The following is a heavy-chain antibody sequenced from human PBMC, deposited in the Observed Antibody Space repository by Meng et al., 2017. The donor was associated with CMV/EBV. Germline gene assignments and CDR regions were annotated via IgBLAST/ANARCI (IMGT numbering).Heavy chain of an antibody. D-gene: IGHD3-3*01. V-gene: IGHV3-48*03. CDR1: GFTFSSYE. J-gene: IGHJ4*02. CDR2: ISSSGSTI. CDR3: ASFDFWSGSSSGFDY. Sequence: GESLKISCAASGFTFSSYEMNWVRQAPGKGLEWVSYISSSGSTIYYADSVKGRFTISRDNAKNSLYLQMNSLRAEDTAVYYCASFDFWSGSSSGFDYWSQGTLVTVSS.